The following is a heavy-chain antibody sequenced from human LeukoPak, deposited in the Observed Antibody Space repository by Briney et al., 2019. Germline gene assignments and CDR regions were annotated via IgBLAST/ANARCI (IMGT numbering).Heavy chain of an antibody. CDR3: ARVYYVEEYSPSPAYPYYFDY. Sequence: GGSLRLSCAASGFTFSDFYMSWNRPAPGKGLKWVSYISSSGSTIYYADSVKGRFTISTANAKNSLELQMNSLNAEDTAVYACARVYYVEEYSPSPAYPYYFDYWGQGTLVTVSS. CDR2: ISSSGSTI. V-gene: IGHV3-11*01. CDR1: GFTFSDFY. D-gene: IGHD3-16*01. J-gene: IGHJ4*02.